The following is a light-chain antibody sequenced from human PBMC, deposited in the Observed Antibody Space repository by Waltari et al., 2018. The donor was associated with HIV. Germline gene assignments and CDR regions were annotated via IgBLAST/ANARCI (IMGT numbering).Light chain of an antibody. Sequence: EIVLTQSPATLSLSPGERATLSCRASQSVSNYLAWYQQKSGQAPRLLIYDASNRATGIPARFSASGSGTDFTLTISSLQPDDFAFYYCHQRSTLPRTFGQGTKVEIK. CDR3: HQRSTLPRT. CDR1: QSVSNY. CDR2: DAS. J-gene: IGKJ1*01. V-gene: IGKV3-11*01.